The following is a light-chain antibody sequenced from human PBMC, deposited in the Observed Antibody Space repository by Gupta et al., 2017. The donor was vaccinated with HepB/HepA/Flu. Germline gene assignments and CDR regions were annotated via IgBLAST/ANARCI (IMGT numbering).Light chain of an antibody. J-gene: IGLJ1*01. CDR3: AAWDDSLNGREV. CDR2: NNN. CDR1: SSNIGRNT. Sequence: QSVLTQPPSASGPLGQRVTISCSGSSSNIGRNTVNWYQQLPGTAPKLRIYNNNQRPSGVPDRFSGSKSGTAASLAISGLQSEDEADYYCAAWDDSLNGREVFGTGTDVTVL. V-gene: IGLV1-44*01.